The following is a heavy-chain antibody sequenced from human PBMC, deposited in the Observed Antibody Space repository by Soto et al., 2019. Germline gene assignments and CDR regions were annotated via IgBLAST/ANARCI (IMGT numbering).Heavy chain of an antibody. V-gene: IGHV2-5*02. CDR1: GFSLTTSGVS. J-gene: IGHJ4*02. D-gene: IGHD3-3*01. Sequence: KESGPTQVKPRQTLTLTCTFSGFSLTTSGVSVGWIRQSPGKAPEWLALIYWDDDKRYSPSLKSRLTITKDTSKNQVVLTMADLDPADTATYYCAHRVLRTVFGLVTTTAIYFDFWGQGTPVAVSS. CDR3: AHRVLRTVFGLVTTTAIYFDF. CDR2: IYWDDDK.